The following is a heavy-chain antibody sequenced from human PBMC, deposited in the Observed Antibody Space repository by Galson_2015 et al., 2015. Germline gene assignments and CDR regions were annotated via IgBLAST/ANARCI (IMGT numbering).Heavy chain of an antibody. D-gene: IGHD6-19*01. J-gene: IGHJ4*02. CDR2: ISNSSSTI. CDR3: ARGSLAVANSRALDY. V-gene: IGHV3-48*02. CDR1: GFTFSGYS. Sequence: SLRLSCADSGFTFSGYSMNWVRQAPGKGLEWVSYISNSSSTIFYADSVKGRFTVSRDNSKNSLYLQMHSLRDEDTAVYYCARGSLAVANSRALDYLGQGTLVTVSS.